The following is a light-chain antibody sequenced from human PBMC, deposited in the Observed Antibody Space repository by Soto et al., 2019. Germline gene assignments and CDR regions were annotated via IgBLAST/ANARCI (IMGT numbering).Light chain of an antibody. CDR1: SSNIGSNT. V-gene: IGLV1-44*01. Sequence: QSVLTQPPSASGTPGQRLTISCSGSSSNIGSNTVNWYQQLPGTAPKLLIYSNNQRLSGVPDRFSGSKSGTSASLAISGLQSEDEADYYCAAWDDSLNGFYVFGTGTKVTVL. J-gene: IGLJ1*01. CDR3: AAWDDSLNGFYV. CDR2: SNN.